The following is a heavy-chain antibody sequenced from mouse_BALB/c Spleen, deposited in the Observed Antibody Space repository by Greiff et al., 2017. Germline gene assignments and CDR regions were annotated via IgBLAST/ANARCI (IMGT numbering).Heavy chain of an antibody. Sequence: EVKLLESGGGLVQPKGSLKLSCAASGFTFNTYAMNRVRQAPGKGLEWVARIRSKSNNYATYYADSVKDRFTISRDDSQSMLYLQMNNLKTEDTAMYYCVRLTGDYWGQGTTLTVSS. CDR1: GFTFNTYA. V-gene: IGHV10-1*02. CDR2: IRSKSNNYAT. D-gene: IGHD4-1*01. CDR3: VRLTGDY. J-gene: IGHJ2*01.